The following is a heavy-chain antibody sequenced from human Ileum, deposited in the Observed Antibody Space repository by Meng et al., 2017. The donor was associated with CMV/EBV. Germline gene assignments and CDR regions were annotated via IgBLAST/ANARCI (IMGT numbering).Heavy chain of an antibody. V-gene: IGHV4-39*07. Sequence: GSLRLSCTVSGGSISASSYFWGWIRQPPGKGLEWIGSVSYGGKSYYSRTLASRVTVSLDTSKDQFFLRLNSMTAADTAVYYCARGIEAWGQGILVTVSS. J-gene: IGHJ5*02. CDR2: VSYGGKS. D-gene: IGHD2/OR15-2a*01. CDR1: GGSISASSYF. CDR3: ARGIEA.